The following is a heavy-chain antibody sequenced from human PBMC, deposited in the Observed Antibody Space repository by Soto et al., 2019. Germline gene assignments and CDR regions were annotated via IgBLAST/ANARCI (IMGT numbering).Heavy chain of an antibody. CDR3: AAGGGLPRYY. Sequence: QLQLQESGSGLVKPSQTLSLTCAVSGGSISSGGYSWSWIRQPPGKGLEWIGYIYHSGSTYYNPPRTSRVTKSVDRSKNQFSLKLSSVTAADTAVYYCAAGGGLPRYYWGQGTLVTVSS. V-gene: IGHV4-30-2*01. CDR2: IYHSGST. J-gene: IGHJ4*02. D-gene: IGHD5-12*01. CDR1: GGSISSGGYS.